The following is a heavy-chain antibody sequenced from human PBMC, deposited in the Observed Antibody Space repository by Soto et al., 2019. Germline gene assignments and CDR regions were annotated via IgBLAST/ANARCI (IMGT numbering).Heavy chain of an antibody. D-gene: IGHD2-15*01. CDR1: VGSISSGGYY. V-gene: IGHV4-31*03. CDR3: PRDLLQ. Sequence: PSETLCVTCTFSVGSISSGGYYWSWIRQHPGKGLEWIGYIYYSGSTYYNPSLKSRVTISVETSKNQFSLKLSSVTAADTAVYYCPRDLLQWGQGTMVTVSS. J-gene: IGHJ4*02. CDR2: IYYSGST.